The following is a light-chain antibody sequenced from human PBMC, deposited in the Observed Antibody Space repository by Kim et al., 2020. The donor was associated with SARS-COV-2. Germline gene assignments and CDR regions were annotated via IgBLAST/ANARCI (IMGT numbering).Light chain of an antibody. J-gene: IGKJ1*01. CDR1: QSVSSY. V-gene: IGKV3-11*01. Sequence: ATLSLSPGERATLSCRASQSVSSYLAWYQQKPGQAPRLLIHDASNRATGIPARFSGSGSGTDFTLTISSLEPEDFAVYYCQQPWTFGQGTKVDIK. CDR2: DAS. CDR3: QQPWT.